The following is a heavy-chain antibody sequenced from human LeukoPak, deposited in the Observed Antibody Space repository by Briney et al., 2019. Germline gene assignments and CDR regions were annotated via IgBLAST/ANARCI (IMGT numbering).Heavy chain of an antibody. D-gene: IGHD2-8*02. V-gene: IGHV3-7*01. CDR1: DFTLSPYW. CDR2: INGDGGDK. J-gene: IGHJ4*02. Sequence: GGSLRLSCAASDFTLSPYWMTWVRQAPGRGLEWVANINGDGGDKYYGDSVKGRFSISRDNAENSLFLQMNNLRVEDSAVYYCARGGSGSSKYWVFWGQGTLVTVSS. CDR3: ARGGSGSSKYWVF.